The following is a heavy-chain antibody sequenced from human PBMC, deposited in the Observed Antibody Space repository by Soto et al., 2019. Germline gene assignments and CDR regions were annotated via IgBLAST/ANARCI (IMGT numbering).Heavy chain of an antibody. CDR2: THYSGST. CDR1: RASGPAYS. Sequence: LSLTCPFFRASGPAYSRSWFRQPPGKGLEWIGYTHYSGSTNHNPSLQSRVTMSVDTSRNQFSLKLYSITAADTAVYYCATGSASSTSDAFDVWDRGTVVS. CDR3: ATGSASSTSDAFDV. D-gene: IGHD3-10*01. V-gene: IGHV4-59*02. J-gene: IGHJ3*01.